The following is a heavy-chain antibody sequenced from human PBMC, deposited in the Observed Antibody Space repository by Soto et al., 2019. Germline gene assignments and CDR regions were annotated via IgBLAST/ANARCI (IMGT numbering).Heavy chain of an antibody. CDR1: GGTFSRHS. V-gene: IGHV1-69*04. J-gene: IGHJ4*02. CDR2: IMPFFDIA. Sequence: GASVKVSCKASGGTFSRHSITWVRQAPGHGLEWMGRIMPFFDIASYAQKFQGRVTITADKSTSTAYMELSSLRSDDTAVFYCAREMVRGVASDYWCQGTRVTVSS. D-gene: IGHD3-10*01. CDR3: AREMVRGVASDY.